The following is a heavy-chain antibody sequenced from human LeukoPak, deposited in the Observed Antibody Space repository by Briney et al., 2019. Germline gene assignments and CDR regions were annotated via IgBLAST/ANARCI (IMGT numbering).Heavy chain of an antibody. Sequence: SETLSLTCTVSGGSVSSGSYYWSWIRQPPGKGLEWIGYIYYSGSTNYNPSLKSRVTISVDTSKNQFSLKLSSVTAADTAVYYCARDIAAAGTNRFDPWGQGTLVTVSS. CDR1: GGSVSSGSYY. J-gene: IGHJ5*02. V-gene: IGHV4-61*01. CDR3: ARDIAAAGTNRFDP. D-gene: IGHD6-13*01. CDR2: IYYSGST.